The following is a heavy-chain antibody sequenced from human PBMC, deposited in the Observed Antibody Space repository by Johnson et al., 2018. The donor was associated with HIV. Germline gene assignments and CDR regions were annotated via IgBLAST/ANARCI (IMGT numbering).Heavy chain of an antibody. CDR1: GFTFSSYG. Sequence: QMQLVESGGGVVQPGRSLRLSCAASGFTFSSYGIHWVRQAPGKGLEWVAFIWHDGRDVYYADSVKGRFTVSRDNSKNAVYLQMNSLRAEDTAVYFCSKEVIWGQGTMVTVSS. J-gene: IGHJ3*02. CDR2: IWHDGRDV. CDR3: SKEVI. V-gene: IGHV3-33*03.